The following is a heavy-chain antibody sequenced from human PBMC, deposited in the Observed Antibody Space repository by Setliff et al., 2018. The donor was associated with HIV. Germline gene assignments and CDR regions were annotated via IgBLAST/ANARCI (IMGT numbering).Heavy chain of an antibody. CDR1: GFTFSSYT. CDR3: AREIVTLYTGGHYLYGIDV. D-gene: IGHD3-22*01. J-gene: IGHJ6*02. CDR2: ISSSSYYI. Sequence: PGGSLRLSCAASGFTFSSYTMNWVRQAPGKGLEWVSSISSSSYYIYYADSVKGRFTISRENARNSLYLQMNSLRAGDTAVYYCAREIVTLYTGGHYLYGIDVWGQGTAVTVSS. V-gene: IGHV3-21*01.